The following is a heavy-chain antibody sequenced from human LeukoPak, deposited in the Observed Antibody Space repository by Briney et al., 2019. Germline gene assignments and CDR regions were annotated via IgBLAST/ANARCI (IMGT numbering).Heavy chain of an antibody. D-gene: IGHD4-23*01. CDR2: ISGSGGNT. V-gene: IGHV3-23*01. Sequence: TGGSLRLSCAASGFTFSSYAMSWVRQAPGKGLDWVSAISGSGGNTYYADSVKGRFTISRDNSKNTLYLQMNSLRAEDTAVYYCAKDQYGGNPPYYFDYWGQGALVTVSS. CDR1: GFTFSSYA. CDR3: AKDQYGGNPPYYFDY. J-gene: IGHJ4*02.